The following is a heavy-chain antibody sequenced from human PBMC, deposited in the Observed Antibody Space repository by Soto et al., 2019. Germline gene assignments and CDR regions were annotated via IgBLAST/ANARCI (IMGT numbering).Heavy chain of an antibody. J-gene: IGHJ4*02. CDR3: TTDWDLGVTTGEGVDY. D-gene: IGHD4-17*01. V-gene: IGHV3-15*07. CDR1: GFTFSNAW. Sequence: EVQLVESGGGLVKPGGSLRLSCAASGFTFSNAWMNWVRQAPGKGLEWVGHIKSKTDGGTTDYAAPVKGRFTISRDDSKNTLYLQMNSLKTEDTAVYYCTTDWDLGVTTGEGVDYWGQGTLVTVSS. CDR2: IKSKTDGGTT.